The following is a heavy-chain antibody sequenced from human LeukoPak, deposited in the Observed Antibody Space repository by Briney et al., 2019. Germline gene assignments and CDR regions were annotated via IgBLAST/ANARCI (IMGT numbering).Heavy chain of an antibody. CDR1: GGSISTSSYY. CDR2: IYYTGST. Sequence: SETLSLTCTVSGGSISTSSYYWGWIRQPPGKGLEWIGNIYYTGSTYYNPSLKSRVTISVDTSKNQFSLKLSSVTAADTAVYYCARALGGARASDYWGQGTLVTVSS. J-gene: IGHJ4*02. CDR3: ARALGGARASDY. D-gene: IGHD3-16*01. V-gene: IGHV4-39*07.